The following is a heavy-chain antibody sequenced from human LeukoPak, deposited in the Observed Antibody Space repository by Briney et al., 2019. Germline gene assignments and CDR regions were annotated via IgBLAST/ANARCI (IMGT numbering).Heavy chain of an antibody. Sequence: SETLSLTCTVSGGSISSSSYYWGWIRQPPGKGLEWIGSIYYSGSTYYNPFLKSRVTISVDTSKNQFSLKLSSVTAADTAVYYCARQGYCSGGSCYSGGYYYYYYMDVWGKGTTVTVSS. CDR3: ARQGYCSGGSCYSGGYYYYYYMDV. CDR1: GGSISSSSYY. CDR2: IYYSGST. D-gene: IGHD2-15*01. J-gene: IGHJ6*03. V-gene: IGHV4-39*01.